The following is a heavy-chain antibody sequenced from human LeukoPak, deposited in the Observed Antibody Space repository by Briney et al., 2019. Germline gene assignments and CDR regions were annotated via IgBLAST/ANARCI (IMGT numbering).Heavy chain of an antibody. Sequence: GASVKVSCKASGYTFTDYGITWVRQAPGQGLEWMGWVSTYYGNTNYAQNLQGRVTMTTDTYTSTAYMELRSLRSDDTAVYYCARGNMSPSAYWGQGTLVTVSS. CDR1: GYTFTDYG. CDR3: ARGNMSPSAY. J-gene: IGHJ4*02. CDR2: VSTYYGNT. V-gene: IGHV1-18*01. D-gene: IGHD2/OR15-2a*01.